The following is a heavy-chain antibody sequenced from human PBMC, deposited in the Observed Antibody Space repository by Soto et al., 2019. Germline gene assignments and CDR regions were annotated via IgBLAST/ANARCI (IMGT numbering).Heavy chain of an antibody. Sequence: EVQLVESGGGLVKPGGSLRLSCAASGFSFSYAWMTWVRQAPGKGLEWVGRIRSKSGCGTTDSAASVRGRITISRDDSKNTLFLQMNSLTTEDTAVYYVATEGWGVGGGVCGQGTLVTVAS. CDR2: IRSKSGCGTT. D-gene: IGHD3-10*01. CDR1: GFSFSYAW. CDR3: ATEGWGVGGGV. J-gene: IGHJ4*02. V-gene: IGHV3-15*01.